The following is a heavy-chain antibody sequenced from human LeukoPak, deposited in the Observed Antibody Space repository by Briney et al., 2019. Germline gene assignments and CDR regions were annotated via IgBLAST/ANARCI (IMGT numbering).Heavy chain of an antibody. CDR1: GFTFRGYA. CDR3: AKSAYAGYDWGYMGQS. V-gene: IGHV3-23*01. Sequence: PGGSLRLSCGASGFTFRGYAMSWVRQAPGKGLEWVSGISESSRFIHHADSVKGRFTISRDDSTNTLHLQMNSPKAEDTAVYYCAKSAYAGYDWGYMGQSWGQGTLVTVSS. D-gene: IGHD5-12*01. CDR2: ISESSRFI. J-gene: IGHJ1*01.